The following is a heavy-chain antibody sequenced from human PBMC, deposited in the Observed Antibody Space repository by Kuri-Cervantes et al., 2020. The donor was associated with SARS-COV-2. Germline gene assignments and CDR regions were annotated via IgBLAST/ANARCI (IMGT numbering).Heavy chain of an antibody. CDR1: GFTFDDYA. D-gene: IGHD5-24*01. J-gene: IGHJ3*02. V-gene: IGHV3-9*01. Sequence: SLKISCAASGFTFDDYAMHWVRQAPGKGLEWVSGISWNSGSIGYADSVKGRFTISRDNAKNSLYLQMNSLRAEDTALYYCAKESRWDDAFDIWGLGTMVTVSS. CDR3: AKESRWDDAFDI. CDR2: ISWNSGSI.